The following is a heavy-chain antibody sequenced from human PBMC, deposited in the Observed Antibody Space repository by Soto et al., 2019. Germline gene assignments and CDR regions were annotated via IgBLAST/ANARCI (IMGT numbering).Heavy chain of an antibody. CDR1: GFTFSSYS. Sequence: EVQLVESGGGLVKPGGSLRLSCAASGFTFSSYSMNWVRQAPGKGLEWVSSISSSSSYIYYADSVKGRFTISRDNAKNSLCLQMNSLRAEDTAVYYCARDAVAMYYFDYWGQGTLVTVSS. CDR2: ISSSSSYI. CDR3: ARDAVAMYYFDY. V-gene: IGHV3-21*01. J-gene: IGHJ4*02.